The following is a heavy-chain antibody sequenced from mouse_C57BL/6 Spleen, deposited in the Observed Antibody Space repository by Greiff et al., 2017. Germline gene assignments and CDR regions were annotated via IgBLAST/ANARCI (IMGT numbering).Heavy chain of an antibody. CDR1: GFNIKDDY. V-gene: IGHV14-4*01. D-gene: IGHD5-1*01. CDR2: IDPENGDT. Sequence: VQLQQSGAELVRPGASVKLSCTASGFNIKDDYMHWVKQRPEQGLEWIGWIDPENGDTEYASKFQGKAPITADTSSNTAYLQLSSLTSEDTAVYYCTIEYPYYLDYWGQGTTLTVSS. CDR3: TIEYPYYLDY. J-gene: IGHJ2*01.